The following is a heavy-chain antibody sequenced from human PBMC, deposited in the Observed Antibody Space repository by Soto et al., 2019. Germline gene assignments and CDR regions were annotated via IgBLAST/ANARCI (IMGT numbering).Heavy chain of an antibody. CDR2: IWYDGSNK. J-gene: IGHJ6*02. CDR3: ARDLIGTVTTSLDYYYYGMDV. D-gene: IGHD4-17*01. V-gene: IGHV3-33*01. Sequence: QVQLVESGGGVVQPGRSLRLSCAASGFTFSSYGMHWVRQAPGKGLEWVAVIWYDGSNKYYADSVKGRFTISRDNSKNTLYLQMNSRRAEDTAVYYCARDLIGTVTTSLDYYYYGMDVWGQGTTVTVSS. CDR1: GFTFSSYG.